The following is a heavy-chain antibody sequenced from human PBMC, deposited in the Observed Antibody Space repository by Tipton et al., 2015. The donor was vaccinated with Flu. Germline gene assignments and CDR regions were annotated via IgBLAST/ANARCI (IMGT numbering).Heavy chain of an antibody. CDR2: IYSDGTT. D-gene: IGHD3-3*01. V-gene: IGHV3-53*01. Sequence: QLVQSGGGLIQPGGSLRLSCAASGFTVSSNYLSWVRQAPGKGLEWVSVIYSDGTTYYADSVKGRFTISRDNAKNSLYLQMNSLRAEDTAIYYCARDHPPSITVLGEITDYFGMDVWGQGTTVTVSS. CDR3: ARDHPPSITVLGEITDYFGMDV. J-gene: IGHJ6*02. CDR1: GFTVSSNY.